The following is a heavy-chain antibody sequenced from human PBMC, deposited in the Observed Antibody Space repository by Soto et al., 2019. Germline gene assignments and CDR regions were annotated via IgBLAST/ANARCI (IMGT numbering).Heavy chain of an antibody. CDR2: IWYDGSNK. CDR3: ARDALFSVTTGDYYYMDV. J-gene: IGHJ6*03. D-gene: IGHD4-17*01. CDR1: GFTFSSYG. Sequence: QVQLVESGGCVVQPGRSLRLSCAASGFTFSSYGMHWVRQAPGKGLEWVAVIWYDGSNKYYADSVKGRFTISRDNSKNTLYLQMNSLRAEDTAVYYCARDALFSVTTGDYYYMDVWGKGTTVTVSS. V-gene: IGHV3-33*01.